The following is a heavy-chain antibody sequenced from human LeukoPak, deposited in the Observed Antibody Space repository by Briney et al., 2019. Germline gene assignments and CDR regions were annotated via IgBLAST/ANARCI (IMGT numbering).Heavy chain of an antibody. CDR1: GFTFSNFG. V-gene: IGHV3-30*02. Sequence: QPGGSLRLSCAASGFTFSNFGMHWVRQAPGKGLEWVAFIRYDGSNKYYADSVKGRFTISRDNSKNTLYLQMNSLRAEDTAVYYCARGSDNYYYYQYMDVWGKGTTVTVSS. D-gene: IGHD3-9*01. CDR3: ARGSDNYYYYQYMDV. J-gene: IGHJ6*03. CDR2: IRYDGSNK.